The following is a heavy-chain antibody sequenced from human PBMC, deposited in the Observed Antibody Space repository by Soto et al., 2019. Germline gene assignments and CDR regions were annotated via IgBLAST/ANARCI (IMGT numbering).Heavy chain of an antibody. J-gene: IGHJ4*02. CDR1: GGSFSGYY. Sequence: SETLSLTCAVYGGSFSGYYWSWIRQPPGKGLEWIGEINHSGSTNYNPSLKSRVTISVDTSKNQFSLKLSSVTAADTAVYYCARVSTVRGVIPQPTDYWGQGTLVNVSS. V-gene: IGHV4-34*01. CDR3: ARVSTVRGVIPQPTDY. CDR2: INHSGST. D-gene: IGHD3-10*01.